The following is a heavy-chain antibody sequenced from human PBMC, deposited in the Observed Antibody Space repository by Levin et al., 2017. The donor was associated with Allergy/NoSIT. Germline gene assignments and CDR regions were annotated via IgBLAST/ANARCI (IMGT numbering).Heavy chain of an antibody. CDR1: GFTITNNY. J-gene: IGHJ4*02. V-gene: IGHV3-66*01. D-gene: IGHD6-19*01. Sequence: GESLKISCAASGFTITNNYMSWVRQAPGKGLEWVSVIYGGGTTYYADSVKGRFTISRDNSKKTLYLQMTSLRAEDTAVYYCAAAVAGNFDYWGQGTLVTVSS. CDR3: AAAVAGNFDY. CDR2: IYGGGTT.